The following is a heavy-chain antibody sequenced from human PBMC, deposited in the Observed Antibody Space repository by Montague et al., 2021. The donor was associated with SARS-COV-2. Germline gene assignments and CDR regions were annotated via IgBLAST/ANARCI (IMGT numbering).Heavy chain of an antibody. Sequence: SETLSLTCAVYGGSLSGYYWSWIRQPPGKGLEWIGEMNHSGSTNYNPSLKSRVTISVDTSKNQFSLKLSSVTAADTAVYYCARGYQLRFLEWSSRQSTFDYWGQGTLVTVSS. J-gene: IGHJ4*02. D-gene: IGHD3-3*01. V-gene: IGHV4-34*01. CDR1: GGSLSGYY. CDR2: MNHSGST. CDR3: ARGYQLRFLEWSSRQSTFDY.